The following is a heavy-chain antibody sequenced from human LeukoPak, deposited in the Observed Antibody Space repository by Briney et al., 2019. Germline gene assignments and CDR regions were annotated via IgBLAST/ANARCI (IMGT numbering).Heavy chain of an antibody. CDR2: ISGSGGST. J-gene: IGHJ4*02. CDR1: GFTLSNYA. D-gene: IGHD3-10*01. Sequence: GGSLRLSCAASGFTLSNYAMSWVRQAPGKGLEWVSAISGSGGSTYYADSVRGRFTISRDNSKNTLSLQMNSLRAEDTAVYYCAKTLSGYYGSGSYDYWGQGTLVTVSS. CDR3: AKTLSGYYGSGSYDY. V-gene: IGHV3-23*01.